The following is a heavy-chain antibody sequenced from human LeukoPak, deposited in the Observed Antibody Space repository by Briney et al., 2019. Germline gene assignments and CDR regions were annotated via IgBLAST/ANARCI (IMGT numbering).Heavy chain of an antibody. CDR3: ARRAVTVTTSWGAFDA. J-gene: IGHJ3*01. V-gene: IGHV3-53*01. D-gene: IGHD4-17*01. Sequence: PGGSLRLSCAASGFTVSSSYMSWVRQAPGKGLEWVSVIYSGGSAYYADSVKGRFTISRDNSKNTLYLQMNSLRAEDRALYYCARRAVTVTTSWGAFDAWGQGTMVTVSS. CDR1: GFTVSSSY. CDR2: IYSGGSA.